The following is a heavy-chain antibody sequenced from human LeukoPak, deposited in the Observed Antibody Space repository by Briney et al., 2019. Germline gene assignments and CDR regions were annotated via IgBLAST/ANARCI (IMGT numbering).Heavy chain of an antibody. V-gene: IGHV1-69*01. J-gene: IGHJ4*02. CDR1: GGTFSSYA. D-gene: IGHD5-24*01. Sequence: SVKVSCKASGGTFSSYAISWVRQAPGQGLEWMGGIIPIFGTANYAQKFQGRVTITADESTSTAYMELNSLRAEDTAVYYCARGGWLQLYPYYFDYWGQGTLVTVSS. CDR2: IIPIFGTA. CDR3: ARGGWLQLYPYYFDY.